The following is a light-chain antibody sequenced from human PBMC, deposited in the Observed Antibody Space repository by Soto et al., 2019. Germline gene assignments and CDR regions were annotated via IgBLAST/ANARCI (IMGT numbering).Light chain of an antibody. CDR1: QSIPTY. J-gene: IGKJ1*01. CDR2: AES. CDR3: KQYGSSPK. V-gene: IGKV1-39*01. Sequence: DTQITQSPPSXSPSGGDRFTINCRARQSIPTYLNWYQQKAVTAPKVMIHAESSLQSGVPSRFSGSGSGTDFTLTISRLEPEDFGEYYCKQYGSSPKFGNGTTVDIK.